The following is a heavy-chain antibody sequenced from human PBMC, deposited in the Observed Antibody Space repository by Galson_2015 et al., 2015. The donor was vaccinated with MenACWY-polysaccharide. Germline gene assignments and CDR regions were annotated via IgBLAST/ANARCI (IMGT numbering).Heavy chain of an antibody. CDR3: ARGYVRVMRRPVY. V-gene: IGHV1-3*01. J-gene: IGHJ4*02. CDR2: INAGNGDT. Sequence: SVKVSCKASGYAFTNFATHWVRQAPGQGLEWMGWINAGNGDTKYSQKFQGRVTLIVDTSATTAYMQLSSLRPEDTALYYCARGYVRVMRRPVYWGRGPLVTVPS. D-gene: IGHD3-10*02. CDR1: GYAFTNFA.